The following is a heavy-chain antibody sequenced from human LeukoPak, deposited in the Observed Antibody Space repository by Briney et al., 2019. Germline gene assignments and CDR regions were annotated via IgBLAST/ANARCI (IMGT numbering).Heavy chain of an antibody. J-gene: IGHJ4*02. Sequence: GRSLRLSCAASAFTFSSYAMHWVRQAPGKGLEWVAVISYDGSNKYYANSVKGRFTISRDNSKNTLYLQMNSLRAEDTAVYYCARADIVVVPAAIMAGFFDYWGQGTLVTVSS. D-gene: IGHD2-2*02. CDR3: ARADIVVVPAAIMAGFFDY. V-gene: IGHV3-30*04. CDR2: ISYDGSNK. CDR1: AFTFSSYA.